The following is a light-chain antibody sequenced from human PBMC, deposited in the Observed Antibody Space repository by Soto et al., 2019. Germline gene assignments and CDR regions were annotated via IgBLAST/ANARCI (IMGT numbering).Light chain of an antibody. V-gene: IGKV1-5*03. CDR2: KAS. CDR1: QTISMW. CDR3: HQYHNFPRT. Sequence: DIQMTRSPATLSASVGDRCTITCRASQTISMWLAWYQQKPGKAPKRLIYKASTLKSGVPSRFSGSGSGTEFTLTVSSLQPDDFATYYCHQYHNFPRTFGQGAKVDI. J-gene: IGKJ1*01.